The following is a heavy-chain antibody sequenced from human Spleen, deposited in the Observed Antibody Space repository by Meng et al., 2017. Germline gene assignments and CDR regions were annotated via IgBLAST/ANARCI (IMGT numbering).Heavy chain of an antibody. V-gene: IGHV3-9*01. CDR1: GFTFSNYE. D-gene: IGHD3-10*01. Sequence: SLKISCAASGFTFSNYEMHWVRQAPGKGLEWVSGISWNSGSIGYADSVKGRFTTSRDNAKNSLYLQMNSLRAEDTALYYCAKESSGSGGNFDYWGQGTLVTVSS. CDR3: AKESSGSGGNFDY. CDR2: ISWNSGSI. J-gene: IGHJ4*02.